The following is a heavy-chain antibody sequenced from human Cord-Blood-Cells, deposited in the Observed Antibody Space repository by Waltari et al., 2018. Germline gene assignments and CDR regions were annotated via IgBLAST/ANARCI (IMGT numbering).Heavy chain of an antibody. J-gene: IGHJ4*02. Sequence: QVQLVQSGAEVKKPGSSVKVSCKASGGTFSSYAISWVRQAPGQGLEWMGRIIPSLGIANYTKKIQGRVRITWNKCTGTAFMGLSSLRSEDTAVYYWARDRERVYSSSWYYFDYWGQGTLVTVSS. CDR3: ARDRERVYSSSWYYFDY. V-gene: IGHV1-69*09. CDR1: GGTFSSYA. D-gene: IGHD6-13*01. CDR2: IIPSLGIA.